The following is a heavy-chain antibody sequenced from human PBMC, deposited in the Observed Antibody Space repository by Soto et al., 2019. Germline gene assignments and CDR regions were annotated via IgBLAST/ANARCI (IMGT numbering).Heavy chain of an antibody. CDR3: ARSLASLGDSVFDY. D-gene: IGHD3-10*01. CDR1: GGSISSSSYY. Sequence: QLQLQESGPGLVKPSETLSLTCTVSGGSISSSSYYWGWIRQPPGKGLEWIGSIYYSGSTYYNPSLKSRVTISVDTSKNQFSLKLSSVTAADTAVYYCARSLASLGDSVFDYWGQGTLVTVSS. V-gene: IGHV4-39*01. CDR2: IYYSGST. J-gene: IGHJ4*02.